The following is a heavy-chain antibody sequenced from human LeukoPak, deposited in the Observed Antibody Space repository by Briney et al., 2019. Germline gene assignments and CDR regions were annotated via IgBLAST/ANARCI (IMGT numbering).Heavy chain of an antibody. V-gene: IGHV4-34*01. D-gene: IGHD3-10*01. CDR2: INHSGST. CDR3: ATKGTGRYSTFDQ. CDR1: GGSFSGYY. J-gene: IGHJ4*02. Sequence: SETLSLTCAVYGGSFSGYYWSWIRQRPGKGLEWIGEINHSGSTNYNPSLKSRVTISVDTSKNQFSLKLSSVTAADTAVYYCATKGTGRYSTFDQWGQGTLVTVSS.